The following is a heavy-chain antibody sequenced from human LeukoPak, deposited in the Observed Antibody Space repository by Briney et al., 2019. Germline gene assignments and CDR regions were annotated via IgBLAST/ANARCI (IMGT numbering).Heavy chain of an antibody. V-gene: IGHV1-69*05. Sequence: SVKVSCKASGGTFSSYAISWARQAPGQGLEWMGGIIPIFGTANYAQKFQGRVTITTDESTSTAYMELSSLRSEDTAVYYCARGVAAPYYYYYMDVWGKGTTVTVSS. CDR3: ARGVAAPYYYYYMDV. CDR1: GGTFSSYA. D-gene: IGHD6-13*01. CDR2: IIPIFGTA. J-gene: IGHJ6*03.